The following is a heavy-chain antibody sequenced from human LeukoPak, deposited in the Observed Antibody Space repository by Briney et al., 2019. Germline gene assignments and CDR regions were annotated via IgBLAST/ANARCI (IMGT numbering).Heavy chain of an antibody. CDR1: GFTVSSNY. Sequence: PGGSLRLSGAASGFTVSSNYMSWVRQAPGKGLEWVSVIYSGGSTYYADSVKGRFTISRDNSKNTLYLQMNSLRAEDTAVYYCASASGKFDYWGQGTLVTVSS. D-gene: IGHD2-15*01. CDR2: IYSGGST. V-gene: IGHV3-66*02. CDR3: ASASGKFDY. J-gene: IGHJ4*02.